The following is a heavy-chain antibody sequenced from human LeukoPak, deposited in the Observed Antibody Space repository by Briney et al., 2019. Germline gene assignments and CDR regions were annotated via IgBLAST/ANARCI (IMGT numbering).Heavy chain of an antibody. CDR3: ASIRGTFGY. D-gene: IGHD1-26*01. J-gene: IGHJ4*02. Sequence: GGSLTLSWAASGFTFSDHFLVWVRQAPGKGLEWVGRTRNKANSYITEYAASVKGRFTISRDDSKNSLYLQMSSLKTDDTAMYYCASIRGTFGYWGQGTLVTVSS. CDR1: GFTFSDHF. CDR2: TRNKANSYIT. V-gene: IGHV3-72*01.